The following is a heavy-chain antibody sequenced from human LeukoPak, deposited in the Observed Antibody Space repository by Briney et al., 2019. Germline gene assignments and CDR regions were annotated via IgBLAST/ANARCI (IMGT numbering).Heavy chain of an antibody. CDR3: ARVGATIDY. D-gene: IGHD1-26*01. CDR2: IYYSGST. V-gene: IGHV4-59*08. Sequence: SETLSLTCTVSGGSISSYYWSWIRQPPGKGLEWIGYIYYSGSTNYNPSLKSRVTISVDTSKNQFSLKLSSVTAADTAAYYCARVGATIDYWGQGTLVTVSS. CDR1: GGSISSYY. J-gene: IGHJ4*02.